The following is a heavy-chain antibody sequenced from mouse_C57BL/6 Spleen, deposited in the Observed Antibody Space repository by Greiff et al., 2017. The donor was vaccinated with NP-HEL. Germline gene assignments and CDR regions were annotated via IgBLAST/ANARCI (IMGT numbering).Heavy chain of an antibody. CDR2: IHPNSGST. Sequence: QVQLQQPGAELVKPGASVKLSCKASGYTFTSYWMHWVKQRPGQGLEWIGMIHPNSGSTNYNEKFKSKATLTVDKSSSTAYMQLSSLTSEDSAVYYCASSRGYDGYAYWGQGTLVTVSA. D-gene: IGHD2-3*01. CDR3: ASSRGYDGYAY. V-gene: IGHV1-64*01. J-gene: IGHJ3*01. CDR1: GYTFTSYW.